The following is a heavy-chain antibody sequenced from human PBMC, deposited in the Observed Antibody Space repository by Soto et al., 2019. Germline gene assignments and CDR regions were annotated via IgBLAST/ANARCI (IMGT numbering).Heavy chain of an antibody. J-gene: IGHJ3*02. CDR2: ISENGGSRGGT. V-gene: IGHV3-23*01. Sequence: EGHLLESGGGLVQPGGSLRLSCTASGFTFSNSAMIWVRQAPGQGLEWVASISENGGSRGGTYYAESVKGQFTISRNNSKSTLYLQVDSLTGADTAVYYCASAKAVVVAALGIWGQATMVTVSS. CDR3: ASAKAVVVAALGI. D-gene: IGHD2-21*01. CDR1: GFTFSNSA.